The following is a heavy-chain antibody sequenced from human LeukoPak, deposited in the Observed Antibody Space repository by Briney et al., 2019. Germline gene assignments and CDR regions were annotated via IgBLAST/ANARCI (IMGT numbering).Heavy chain of an antibody. J-gene: IGHJ6*03. CDR1: GYTFTSYG. CDR2: ISAYNGNT. D-gene: IGHD2-15*01. CDR3: AREGCSGGSCYYYMDV. V-gene: IGHV1-18*01. Sequence: ASVKVSCKASGYTFTSYGISWVRQAPGQGLGWMGWISAYNGNTNYAQKLQGRVTMTTDTSTSTDYMELRSLRSDDTAVYYCAREGCSGGSCYYYMDVWGKGTTVTISS.